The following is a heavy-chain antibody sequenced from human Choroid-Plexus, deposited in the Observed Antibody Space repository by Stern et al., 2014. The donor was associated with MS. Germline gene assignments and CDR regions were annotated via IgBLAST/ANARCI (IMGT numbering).Heavy chain of an antibody. D-gene: IGHD2/OR15-2a*01. V-gene: IGHV3-30*18. CDR2: VSYDGSNK. CDR1: GFTFGSCA. J-gene: IGHJ5*02. CDR3: AKDRQYLTYFFDH. Sequence: VQLVESGGGVVQPGRPLRLSCVASGFTFGSCAMHWVRPAPVKGLEWGAGVSYDGSNKYYADSVKGRFTISRDNSQNTLYMQMSSLRPEDTAVYYCAKDRQYLTYFFDHWGQGSLVTVSS.